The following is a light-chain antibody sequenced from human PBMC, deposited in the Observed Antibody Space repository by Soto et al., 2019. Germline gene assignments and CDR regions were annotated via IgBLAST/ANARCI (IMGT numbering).Light chain of an antibody. Sequence: QSALTQPSSVSGSPGQSITISCTGTSSDVGGYNYVSWYQQHPGKAPKLMIYDVSNRPSGVSNRFSGSKSGNTASLNISGLQAEDEDDYYCSSYTSSSTLVFGGGTKLTVL. CDR1: SSDVGGYNY. CDR3: SSYTSSSTLV. V-gene: IGLV2-14*01. J-gene: IGLJ2*01. CDR2: DVS.